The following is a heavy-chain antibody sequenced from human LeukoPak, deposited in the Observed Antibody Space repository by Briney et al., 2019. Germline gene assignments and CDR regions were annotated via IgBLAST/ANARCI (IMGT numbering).Heavy chain of an antibody. Sequence: GGSLRLSCAASGFTFSTYWMHWVRQAPGKGLVWVARIQYDGSTTSYADSVKGRFTISRDNAKKTMYVQMNSLRAEDTAVYYCARALVAVVTLNALDIWGQGTMVTVSS. CDR1: GFTFSTYW. D-gene: IGHD2-15*01. V-gene: IGHV3-74*01. CDR2: IQYDGSTT. J-gene: IGHJ3*02. CDR3: ARALVAVVTLNALDI.